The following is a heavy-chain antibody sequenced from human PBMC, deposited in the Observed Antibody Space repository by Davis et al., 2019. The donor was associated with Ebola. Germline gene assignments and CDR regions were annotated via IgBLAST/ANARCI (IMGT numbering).Heavy chain of an antibody. V-gene: IGHV7-4-1*02. CDR1: GYTFTSYA. Sequence: ASVKVSCKASGYTFTSYAMNWVRQAPGQGLEWMGWINTNTGNPTYAQGFTGRFVFSLDTSVSTAYLQISSLKAEDTAVYYCARDHRGLRYFDWLPQYFDYWGQGTLVTVSS. CDR3: ARDHRGLRYFDWLPQYFDY. J-gene: IGHJ4*02. D-gene: IGHD3-9*01. CDR2: INTNTGNP.